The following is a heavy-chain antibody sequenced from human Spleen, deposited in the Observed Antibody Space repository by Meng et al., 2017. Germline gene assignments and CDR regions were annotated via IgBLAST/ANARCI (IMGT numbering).Heavy chain of an antibody. CDR2: ISGSGGST. D-gene: IGHD2-21*02. CDR3: ASTVVDCGGDCYSNDAFDI. Sequence: GESLKISCAASGFTFSSYAMSWVRQAPGKGLEWVSAISGSGGSTYYADSVKGRFTISRDNSKNTLYLQMNSLRAEDTAVYYCASTVVDCGGDCYSNDAFDIWGQGTMVTVSS. V-gene: IGHV3-23*01. CDR1: GFTFSSYA. J-gene: IGHJ3*02.